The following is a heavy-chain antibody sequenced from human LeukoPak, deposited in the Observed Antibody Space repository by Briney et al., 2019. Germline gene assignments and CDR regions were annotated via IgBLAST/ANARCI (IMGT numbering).Heavy chain of an antibody. D-gene: IGHD4-17*01. CDR3: ARGGYGDYKANYFDY. CDR2: IIPIFGTA. J-gene: IGHJ4*02. Sequence: PVKVSCKASGGTFSSYAISWVRQAPGQGLEWMGRIIPIFGTANYAQKFQGRVTITTDESTSTAYMELSSLRSEDTAVYYCARGGYGDYKANYFDYWGQGTLVTVSS. CDR1: GGTFSSYA. V-gene: IGHV1-69*05.